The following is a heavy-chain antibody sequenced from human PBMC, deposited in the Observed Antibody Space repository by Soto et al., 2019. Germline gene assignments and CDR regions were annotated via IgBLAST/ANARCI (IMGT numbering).Heavy chain of an antibody. Sequence: SETLSLTCTVSGGSISSYYWSWIRQPPGKGLEWIGYIYYSGSTNYNPSLKSRVTISVDTSKNQFSLKLSSVTAADTAVYYCARATQQTVTTIDYWGQGTLVTVSS. V-gene: IGHV4-59*01. J-gene: IGHJ4*02. D-gene: IGHD4-17*01. CDR3: ARATQQTVTTIDY. CDR2: IYYSGST. CDR1: GGSISSYY.